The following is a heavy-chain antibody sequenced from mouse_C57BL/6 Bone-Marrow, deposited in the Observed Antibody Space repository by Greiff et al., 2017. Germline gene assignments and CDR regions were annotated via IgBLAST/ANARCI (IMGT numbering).Heavy chain of an antibody. D-gene: IGHD1-1*01. Sequence: VQLKESGPGMVKPSQSLSLTCTVTGYSITSGYDWHWIRHFPGNKLEWMGYISYSGSPNSNPSLKSRISITHDTSKNHFFLTLNSVTTEDTSTYYCARGHGSSYTWFAYWGQGTLVTVSA. CDR1: GYSITSGYD. CDR2: ISYSGSP. V-gene: IGHV3-1*01. J-gene: IGHJ3*01. CDR3: ARGHGSSYTWFAY.